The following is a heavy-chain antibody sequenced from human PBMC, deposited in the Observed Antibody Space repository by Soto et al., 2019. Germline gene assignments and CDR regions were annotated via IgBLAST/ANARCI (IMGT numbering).Heavy chain of an antibody. D-gene: IGHD5-12*01. V-gene: IGHV5-51*01. CDR3: AGHSHSAGYYWAFDS. CDR1: GYSFPNYW. J-gene: IGHJ3*02. Sequence: PGESLKISCKGSGYSFPNYWIGWVRQMPGKGLEWMGIIYPDDSDTRYSPSFQGLVTISADKSITTAYLQWSSLKASDTAMYYCAGHSHSAGYYWAFDSWGRRKMDPVSS. CDR2: IYPDDSDT.